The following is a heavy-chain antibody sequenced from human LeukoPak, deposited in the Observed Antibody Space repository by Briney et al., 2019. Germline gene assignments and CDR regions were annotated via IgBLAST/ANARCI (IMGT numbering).Heavy chain of an antibody. CDR2: INPNSGGT. D-gene: IGHD3-10*01. V-gene: IGHV1-2*06. Sequence: GASVKVSCKASGYTFTGYYMHWVRQAPGQGLEWMGRINPNSGGTNYAQKFQGRVTMTRDTSISTAYMELSRLRSDDTAVYYCARVQPYGSGSYNDYWGQGTLVTVSS. CDR3: ARVQPYGSGSYNDY. CDR1: GYTFTGYY. J-gene: IGHJ4*02.